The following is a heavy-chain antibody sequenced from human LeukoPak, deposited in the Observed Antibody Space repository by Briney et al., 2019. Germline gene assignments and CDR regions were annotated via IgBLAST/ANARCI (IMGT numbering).Heavy chain of an antibody. V-gene: IGHV3-53*01. D-gene: IGHD1-14*01. Sequence: GGSLRLSCEASGFTFGTYGMTWVRQAPGKGLEWVSVLYSDGNTKYADSVQGRFTISRDNSKNTLYLEMNSLSPDDTAVYYCARGVEPLAANTLAYWGQGTLVTVSS. J-gene: IGHJ4*02. CDR3: ARGVEPLAANTLAY. CDR2: LYSDGNT. CDR1: GFTFGTYG.